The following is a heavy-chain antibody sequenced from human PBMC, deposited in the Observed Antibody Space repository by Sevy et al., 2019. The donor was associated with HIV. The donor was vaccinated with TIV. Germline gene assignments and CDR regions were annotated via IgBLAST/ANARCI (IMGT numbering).Heavy chain of an antibody. CDR3: ARRNDFDI. J-gene: IGHJ3*02. V-gene: IGHV4-59*08. CDR1: GGSINSDH. Sequence: SESLSLTCTVSGGSINSDHWNWIRQPPGKGLEWIGYVYYTGGTNYNPSLKNRVTISVDRTKNQFSLKLTSVTAADTAVYYCARRNDFDIWGQGTMVTVSS. CDR2: VYYTGGT.